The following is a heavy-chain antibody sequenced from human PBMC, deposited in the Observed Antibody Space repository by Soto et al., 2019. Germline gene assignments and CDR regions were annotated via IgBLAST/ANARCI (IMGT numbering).Heavy chain of an antibody. J-gene: IGHJ4*02. V-gene: IGHV1-46*01. CDR2: VDPRDGST. D-gene: IGHD6-25*01. CDR1: GYIFTTYS. CDR3: ARARSSGREFDY. Sequence: QVQLVQSGAEMKRPGASVILSCKASGYIFTTYSIHWVRQTAGQGLEWMAKVDPRDGSTGYAQEFRGRVSMAWDTSTGKLPMAVSSLTSDATATYYCARARSSGREFDYWGQGTQVTVSS.